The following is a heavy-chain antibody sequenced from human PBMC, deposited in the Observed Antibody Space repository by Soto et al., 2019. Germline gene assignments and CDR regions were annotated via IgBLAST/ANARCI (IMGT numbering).Heavy chain of an antibody. CDR2: IPHDGTYQ. Sequence: QVQLVESGGGVVQPWGSLRLSCTASGFAFSSYGMHWVRQAPGKGLQWVAVIPHDGTYQYYLDSVKGRFTISRDNSKDTLYLQMNSLRVEDTAVYYCVRDDDNLDNGLDHWGQGTLVTVSS. CDR1: GFAFSSYG. D-gene: IGHD1-1*01. V-gene: IGHV3-30*19. CDR3: VRDDDNLDNGLDH. J-gene: IGHJ4*02.